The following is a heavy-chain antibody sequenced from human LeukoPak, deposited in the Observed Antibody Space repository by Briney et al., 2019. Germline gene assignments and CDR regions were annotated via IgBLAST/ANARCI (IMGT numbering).Heavy chain of an antibody. V-gene: IGHV4-30-4*01. J-gene: IGHJ4*02. CDR2: NYYCGST. D-gene: IGHD4-17*01. CDR1: GGSISSGDYY. CDR3: ARALYSMTTVTTEYWFDY. Sequence: SETLSLTCTVSGGSISSGDYYWSWIRQPPGKGLEWIGYNYYCGSTYYNPSLQSRVSISVDTSKNQFYLKLTSVTAAATAVYYCARALYSMTTVTTEYWFDYWGQGTLVTVSS.